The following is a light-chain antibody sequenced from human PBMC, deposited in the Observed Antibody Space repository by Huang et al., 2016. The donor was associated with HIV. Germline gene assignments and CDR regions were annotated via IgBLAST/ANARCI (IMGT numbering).Light chain of an antibody. J-gene: IGKJ2*01. CDR3: QQYGSLPYT. CDR1: QSVSSGY. CDR2: GAS. Sequence: ETLLSQFPGTLSLSPGERATLSCRASQSVSSGYLAWYQQKFGQAPRLLIYGASIRATGIPDRFSGSWSGTDFTLTITRLEPEDFAEYSCQQYGSLPYTFGQGTKLEIK. V-gene: IGKV3-20*01.